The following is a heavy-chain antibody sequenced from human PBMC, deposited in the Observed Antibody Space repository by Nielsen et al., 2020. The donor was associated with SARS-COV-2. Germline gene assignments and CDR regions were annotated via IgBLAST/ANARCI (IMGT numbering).Heavy chain of an antibody. CDR2: IYYSGST. V-gene: IGHV4-59*08. Sequence: LSCTVSGGSISSYYWSWIRQPPGKGLEWIGYIYYSGSTNYNPSLKSRVTISVDTSKNQFSLKLSSVTAADTAVYYCARHWGGYYSSFDYWGQGTLVTVSS. J-gene: IGHJ4*02. CDR1: GGSISSYY. D-gene: IGHD3-3*01. CDR3: ARHWGGYYSSFDY.